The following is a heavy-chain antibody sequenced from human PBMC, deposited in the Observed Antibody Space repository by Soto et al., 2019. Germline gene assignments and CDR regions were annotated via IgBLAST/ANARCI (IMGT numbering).Heavy chain of an antibody. D-gene: IGHD3-9*01. V-gene: IGHV3-30*18. CDR2: ISYDGSNK. J-gene: IGHJ4*02. CDR1: GFTFSSYG. Sequence: PGGSLRLSCAASGFTFSSYGMHGVRQAPGKGLEWVAVISYDGSNKYYADSVKGRFTISRDNSKNTLYLQMNSLRAEDTAVYYCAKGAIKSIFPPFDYWGQGTLVTVSS. CDR3: AKGAIKSIFPPFDY.